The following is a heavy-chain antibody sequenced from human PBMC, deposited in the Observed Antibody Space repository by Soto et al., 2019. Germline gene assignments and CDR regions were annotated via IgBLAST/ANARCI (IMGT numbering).Heavy chain of an antibody. CDR1: GVTVRSYE. V-gene: IGHV3-48*03. CDR3: ARDDGLGLAGYYGMGV. D-gene: IGHD3-10*01. Sequence: HGWSLRLGCAASGVTVRSYEMNWFRQAPGKGLEWVSYISSSGSNIFYADSVKGRFTISRDNAKNSLYLQMNSLRAEDTAVYYCARDDGLGLAGYYGMGVRGQGTTGTGSS. J-gene: IGHJ6*01. CDR2: ISSSGSNI.